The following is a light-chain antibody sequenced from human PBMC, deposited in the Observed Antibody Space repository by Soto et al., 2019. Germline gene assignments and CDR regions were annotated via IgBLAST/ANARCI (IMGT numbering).Light chain of an antibody. Sequence: EIVMTQSPATLSVSPGERATLSCRASQSVSSNLAWYQQKPGQAPRLLIYGASTRATGIPARFSGSGSGTEFTLTISSLKSEDSAVYYCQQYNNWPLTFGQGTKVEIK. CDR1: QSVSSN. CDR2: GAS. J-gene: IGKJ1*01. V-gene: IGKV3-15*01. CDR3: QQYNNWPLT.